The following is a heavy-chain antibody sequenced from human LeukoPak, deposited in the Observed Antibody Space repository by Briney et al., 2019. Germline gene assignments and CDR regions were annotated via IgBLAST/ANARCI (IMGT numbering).Heavy chain of an antibody. CDR1: GFTFSSYA. Sequence: GGSLRLSCAASGFTFSSYAMSWVRQSPRKGLEWVSAISDSTDNTYYADSVKGRFTISRDNSKNTLYLQMSSLRAEDTAVYYCATTGYSSRNYWGQGTLVTVSS. V-gene: IGHV3-23*01. D-gene: IGHD6-13*01. CDR3: ATTGYSSRNY. CDR2: ISDSTDNT. J-gene: IGHJ4*02.